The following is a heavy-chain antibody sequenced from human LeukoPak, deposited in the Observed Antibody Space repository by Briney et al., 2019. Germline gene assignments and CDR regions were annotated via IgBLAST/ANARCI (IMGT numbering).Heavy chain of an antibody. CDR3: ARGPLGISYYYYYMDV. J-gene: IGHJ6*03. CDR1: GGTFSSYA. D-gene: IGHD3-16*01. CDR2: IIPIFGTA. V-gene: IGHV1-69*13. Sequence: SVKVSCKASGGTFSSYAISWVRQAPGQGLEWMGGIIPIFGTANYAQKFQGRVTITADESTSTAYMELSSLRSEDTAVYYCARGPLGISYYYYYMDVWGKGTTVTVSS.